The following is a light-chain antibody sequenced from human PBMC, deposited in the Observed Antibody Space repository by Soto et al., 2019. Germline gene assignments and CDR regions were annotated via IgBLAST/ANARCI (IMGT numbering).Light chain of an antibody. Sequence: EIVMTQSPATLSVSPGERATLSCRASQSVSSNLAWYQQKPGQAPRLLIYGASTRANGIPARFSGSGSATEFTLTISSLQSEDFAVYYCQQYNNWPPYTFGQGTKLEIK. J-gene: IGKJ2*01. CDR3: QQYNNWPPYT. V-gene: IGKV3-15*01. CDR1: QSVSSN. CDR2: GAS.